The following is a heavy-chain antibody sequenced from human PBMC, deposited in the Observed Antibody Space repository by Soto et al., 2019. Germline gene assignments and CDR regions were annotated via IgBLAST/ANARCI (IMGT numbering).Heavy chain of an antibody. V-gene: IGHV3-30*18. D-gene: IGHD5-12*01. J-gene: IGHJ4*02. Sequence: QVQLVESGGGVVQPGRSLRLSCAASGFTFSSYGMHWVRQAPGKGLEWVAVISYDGSNKYYADSVKGRFTISRDNSKNTLYLQMNRLRAEDTAVYYCAKDLDGYNPNWGQGTLVTVSS. CDR1: GFTFSSYG. CDR2: ISYDGSNK. CDR3: AKDLDGYNPN.